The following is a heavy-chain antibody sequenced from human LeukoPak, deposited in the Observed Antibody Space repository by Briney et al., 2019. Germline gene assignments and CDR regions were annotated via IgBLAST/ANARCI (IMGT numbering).Heavy chain of an antibody. Sequence: GGSLRLSCAASGFTLSDYYMSWIRQAPGKGLEWVSYISSSSSYTNYADSVKGRFTISRDNAKNSLYLQMNSLRAEDTAVYYCARDRRGDSSGYYYVDLVYYYYYYGMDVWGQGTTVTVSS. CDR2: ISSSSSYT. D-gene: IGHD3-22*01. V-gene: IGHV3-11*06. CDR3: ARDRRGDSSGYYYVDLVYYYYYYGMDV. J-gene: IGHJ6*02. CDR1: GFTLSDYY.